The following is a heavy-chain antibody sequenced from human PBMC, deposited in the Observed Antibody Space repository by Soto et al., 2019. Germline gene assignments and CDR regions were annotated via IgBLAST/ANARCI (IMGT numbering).Heavy chain of an antibody. Sequence: EVQLVESGGGLVKPGGSLRLSCAASGFTFSNAWMSWVRQAPGKGLEWVGRIKSKTDGGTTDYAAPVKGRFTISRDDSKNTLYLQMNSLKTEDTAVYYCTTDRGANYDFWSGYPGAFYGMDVWGQGTTVTVSS. CDR2: IKSKTDGGTT. D-gene: IGHD3-3*01. CDR3: TTDRGANYDFWSGYPGAFYGMDV. CDR1: GFTFSNAW. J-gene: IGHJ6*02. V-gene: IGHV3-15*01.